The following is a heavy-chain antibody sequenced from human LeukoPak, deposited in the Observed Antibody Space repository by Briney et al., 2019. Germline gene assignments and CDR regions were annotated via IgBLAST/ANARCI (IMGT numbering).Heavy chain of an antibody. J-gene: IGHJ4*02. D-gene: IGHD6-19*01. CDR1: IFTFDDYA. Sequence: PGRSPRLSCTASIFTFDDYAMHWVRQAPGKGLVWVSCINWNSGSIGYADSVKGRIAISRDNDKNSLYLQMNSLRAEDMALYYCAKGGYSSGWYGDYWGQGTLVTVSS. CDR3: AKGGYSSGWYGDY. V-gene: IGHV3-9*03. CDR2: INWNSGSI.